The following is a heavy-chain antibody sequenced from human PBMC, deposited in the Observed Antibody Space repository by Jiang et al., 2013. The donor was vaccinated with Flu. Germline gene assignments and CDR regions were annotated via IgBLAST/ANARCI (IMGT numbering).Heavy chain of an antibody. D-gene: IGHD4-17*01. J-gene: IGHJ4*02. V-gene: IGHV3-23*04. CDR1: EFTFNSYP. Sequence: EVQLVESGGGLVQPGGSLRVSCAASEFTFNSYPMGWVRQAPGKGLEWVSGISGPGTTTYYADSAKGRFIVSRDNFKNTVYLQMNSLRVEDTAVYYCVKKWGAFGDYGNYYFDYWGQGTLVIVSS. CDR2: ISGPGTTT. CDR3: VKKWGAFGDYGNYYFDY.